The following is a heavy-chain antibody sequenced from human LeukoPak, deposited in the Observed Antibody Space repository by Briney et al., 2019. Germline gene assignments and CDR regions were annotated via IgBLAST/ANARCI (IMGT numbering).Heavy chain of an antibody. CDR2: INPSGGST. J-gene: IGHJ6*03. Sequence: GASVKVSCKASGYTFTSYYMHWVRQAPGQGLEWMGIINPSGGSTNYAQKFQGRVTMTRDTSTSTVYMELSSLRSEDTAVYYCARTRGYYYDSSGYYYPNDTRYYYYYYMDVWGKGTTVTVSS. V-gene: IGHV1-46*01. CDR1: GYTFTSYY. D-gene: IGHD3-22*01. CDR3: ARTRGYYYDSSGYYYPNDTRYYYYYYMDV.